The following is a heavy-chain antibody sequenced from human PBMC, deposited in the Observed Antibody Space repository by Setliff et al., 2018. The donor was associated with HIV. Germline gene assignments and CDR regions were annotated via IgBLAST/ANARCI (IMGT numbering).Heavy chain of an antibody. CDR2: IKSKTDGGTT. CDR1: GFTFSNAW. V-gene: IGHV3-15*01. Sequence: GGSLRLTCAASGFTFSNAWMSWVRQAPGKGLEWVGRIKSKTDGGTTDYGAPVKGRFTISRDDSKNTLYLQMNRLKTEDTAVYYCTTDACNSTSRYTGDLDYWGQGTLVTVSS. J-gene: IGHJ4*02. D-gene: IGHD2-2*02. CDR3: TTDACNSTSRYTGDLDY.